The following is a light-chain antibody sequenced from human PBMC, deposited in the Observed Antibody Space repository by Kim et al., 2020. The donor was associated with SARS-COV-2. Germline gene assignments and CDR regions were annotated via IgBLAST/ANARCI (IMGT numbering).Light chain of an antibody. Sequence: PGERATLACRASQSVSAYLAWYQQKPGQAPRLLIYDASNRATGVPARFSGSGSGTDFTLTISSLQSEDFAVYYCQQRSNWPPALTFGGGTKVDIK. CDR2: DAS. CDR1: QSVSAY. J-gene: IGKJ4*01. CDR3: QQRSNWPPALT. V-gene: IGKV3-11*01.